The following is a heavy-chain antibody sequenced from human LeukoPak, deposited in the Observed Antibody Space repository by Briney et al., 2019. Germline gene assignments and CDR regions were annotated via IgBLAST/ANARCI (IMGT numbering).Heavy chain of an antibody. CDR3: ATAASGWYRAGLVY. CDR2: IYFSGTT. V-gene: IGHV4-30-4*01. J-gene: IGHJ4*02. Sequence: SQTLSLTCTVSGGSISSNDHYWSWIRRPPGKGLEWTGYIYFSGTTYYNPSLKSRVTISVDTSKNQFSLKLGSVTAADTAVYYCATAASGWYRAGLVYWGQGTLVTVSS. D-gene: IGHD6-19*01. CDR1: GGSISSNDHY.